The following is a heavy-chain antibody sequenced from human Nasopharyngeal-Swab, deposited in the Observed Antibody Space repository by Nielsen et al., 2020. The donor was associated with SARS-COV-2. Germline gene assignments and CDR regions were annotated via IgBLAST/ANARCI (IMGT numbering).Heavy chain of an antibody. D-gene: IGHD6-13*01. CDR1: GFTFSSYA. CDR2: ISGSGGST. V-gene: IGHV3-23*01. CDR3: AGGEPAAAGIY. Sequence: GGSLRLSCAASGFTFSSYAMSWVRQAPGKGLEWVSAISGSGGSTYYANSVEGRFTISRDNSKNTLYLQMNSLRAEDTAVYYGAGGEPAAAGIYWGQGTLVTVSS. J-gene: IGHJ4*02.